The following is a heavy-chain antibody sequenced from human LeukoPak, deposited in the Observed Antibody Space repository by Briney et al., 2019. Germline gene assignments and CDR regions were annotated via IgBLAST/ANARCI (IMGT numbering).Heavy chain of an antibody. V-gene: IGHV3-23*01. CDR2: ISASGGST. J-gene: IGHJ3*02. Sequence: PGGSLRLSCIASGLTVSTNYMNWVRQAPGKGLEWVSGISASGGSTYYADSVKGRFTISRDNSKNTLYLQMNSLRAEDTAVYYCAKGFYDNSASGVFDIWGQGTMVTVSS. CDR3: AKGFYDNSASGVFDI. D-gene: IGHD3-22*01. CDR1: GLTVSTNY.